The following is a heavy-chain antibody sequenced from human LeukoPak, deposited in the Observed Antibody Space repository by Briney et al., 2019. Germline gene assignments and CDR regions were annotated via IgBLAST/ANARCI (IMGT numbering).Heavy chain of an antibody. CDR2: IYYSGST. CDR1: GGSISSYY. D-gene: IGHD3-9*01. V-gene: IGHV4-59*01. J-gene: IGHJ4*02. CDR3: AITRYYDILTGHQPFVY. Sequence: SETLSLTCTVSGGSISSYYWSWIRQPPGKGLEWIGYIYYSGSTNYNPSLKSRVTISVDTSKNQFSLKLSSVTAADTAVYYCAITRYYDILTGHQPFVYWGQGTLVTVSS.